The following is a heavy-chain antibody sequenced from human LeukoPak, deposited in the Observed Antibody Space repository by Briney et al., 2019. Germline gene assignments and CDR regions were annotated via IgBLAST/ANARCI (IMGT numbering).Heavy chain of an antibody. CDR1: EFTISTYG. V-gene: IGHV3-23*01. D-gene: IGHD4-23*01. J-gene: IGHJ3*02. Sequence: GGSLRLSCAASEFTISTYGMSWVRQAPGKGLEWVSSISGSGGSTQYADSVQGRFAISRDNSKNTLYLQMNSLRVDDTAMYFCARDPNGDYVGTFDMRGRGTMVSVSS. CDR2: ISGSGGST. CDR3: ARDPNGDYVGTFDM.